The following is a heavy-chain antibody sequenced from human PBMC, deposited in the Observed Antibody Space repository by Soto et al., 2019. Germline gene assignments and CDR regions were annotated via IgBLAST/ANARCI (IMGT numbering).Heavy chain of an antibody. D-gene: IGHD3-3*01. Sequence: HPGGSLRLSCAASGFTFRNYGMNWVRQAPGKGLEWVSYIGLGSSTKYYADSVEGRFTISRDNAKNSLYLQMNSLRAEDTAVYYCAKGPYYDFWSGTNDAFDIWGQGTMVTVSS. J-gene: IGHJ3*02. CDR1: GFTFRNYG. CDR3: AKGPYYDFWSGTNDAFDI. CDR2: IGLGSSTK. V-gene: IGHV3-48*01.